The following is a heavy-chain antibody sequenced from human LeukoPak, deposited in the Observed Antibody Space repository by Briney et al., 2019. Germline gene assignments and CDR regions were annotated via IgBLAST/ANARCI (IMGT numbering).Heavy chain of an antibody. CDR1: GGSISSYY. CDR3: ASLKMVQGVISYYYYMDV. D-gene: IGHD3-10*01. Sequence: SETLSLTCTVSGGSISSYYWSWIRQPPGKGLEWIGYIYYSGSTNYNPSLKSRVTISVDTSKNQFSLKLGSATAADTAVYYCASLKMVQGVISYYYYMDVWGRGTTVTVSS. V-gene: IGHV4-59*01. CDR2: IYYSGST. J-gene: IGHJ6*03.